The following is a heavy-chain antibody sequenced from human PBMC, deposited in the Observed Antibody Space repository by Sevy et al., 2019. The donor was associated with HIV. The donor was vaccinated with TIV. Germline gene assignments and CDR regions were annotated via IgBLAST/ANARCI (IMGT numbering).Heavy chain of an antibody. D-gene: IGHD3-22*01. CDR2: IYDSGST. CDR3: ARGAATDYYDTSGFSPSLDQ. Sequence: SETLSLTCTVSGGSISGHFWSWIRQPPGKGLEWIAYIYDSGSTNYNASLRGRVTISVDTSKNQFSLGLSSVTAAETAVYYCARGAATDYYDTSGFSPSLDQWGQGILVTVSS. CDR1: GGSISGHF. V-gene: IGHV4-59*11. J-gene: IGHJ4*02.